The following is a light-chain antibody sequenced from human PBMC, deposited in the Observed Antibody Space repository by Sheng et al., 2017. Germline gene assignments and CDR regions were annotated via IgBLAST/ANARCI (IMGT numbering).Light chain of an antibody. Sequence: QSALTQPASVSGSPGQSIIISCTGTSNDVGGYNYVSWYQQHPGKAPKLMIYDVSNRPSGVSNRFSGSKSGNTASLTISGLQAEDEADYYCSSYTSSSTLVFGGGTKLTVL. V-gene: IGLV2-14*03. J-gene: IGLJ3*02. CDR3: SSYTSSSTLV. CDR2: DVS. CDR1: SNDVGGYNY.